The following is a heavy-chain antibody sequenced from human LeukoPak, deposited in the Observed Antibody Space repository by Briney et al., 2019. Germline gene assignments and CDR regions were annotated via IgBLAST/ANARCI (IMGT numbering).Heavy chain of an antibody. CDR3: ARQAGSYAFYYYDY. D-gene: IGHD2-2*01. CDR2: IYAGGTA. V-gene: IGHV4-4*07. CDR1: GGSISNYY. Sequence: SETLSLTCTVSGGSISNYYWSWIRQPAGKGLEWIGRIYAGGTASYNPSLKSRVTMSADMSKNQLSLKLSSVTAADTAVYYCARQAGSYAFYYYDYWGQGTLVTVSS. J-gene: IGHJ4*02.